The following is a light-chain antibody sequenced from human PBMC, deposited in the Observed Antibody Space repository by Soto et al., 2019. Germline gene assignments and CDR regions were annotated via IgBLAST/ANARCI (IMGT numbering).Light chain of an antibody. Sequence: QSALTQPASVSGSPGQSVTISCTGTSSDVGAYNYVSWYQLHPGKAPKLLISEVSNRPSGVSSRFSGSKSGNTASLTISGLQAEDEAEYYCSSYTNINTRAGVFGTGTKLTVL. J-gene: IGLJ1*01. CDR2: EVS. V-gene: IGLV2-14*01. CDR1: SSDVGAYNY. CDR3: SSYTNINTRAGV.